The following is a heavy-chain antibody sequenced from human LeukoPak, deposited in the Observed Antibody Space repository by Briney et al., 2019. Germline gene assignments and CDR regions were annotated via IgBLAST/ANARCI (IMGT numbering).Heavy chain of an antibody. V-gene: IGHV1-24*01. CDR1: GYTLTELS. Sequence: GASVKVSCKVSGYTLTELSMHWVRQAPGKGLEWMGGFDPEDGETIYAQKFQGRVTMTEDTSTDTAYMELSSLRSEDTAVYYCATRGRTGNWILWSFDYWGQGTLVTVSS. CDR2: FDPEDGET. D-gene: IGHD1-20*01. CDR3: ATRGRTGNWILWSFDY. J-gene: IGHJ4*02.